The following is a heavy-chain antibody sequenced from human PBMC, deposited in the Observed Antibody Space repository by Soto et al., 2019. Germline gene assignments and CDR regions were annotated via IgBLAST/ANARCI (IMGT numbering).Heavy chain of an antibody. CDR2: IYYSGST. CDR1: GGSIRSGCYY. D-gene: IGHD2-21*02. V-gene: IGHV4-31*03. CDR3: ARVGGDCENCFDY. Sequence: TSETLSLTCTVSGGSIRSGCYYWSWIRQHPGKGLEWIGNIYYSGSTYYNPSLKSRVTISVDTSKNQFSLKLSSVTGADTAVYYCARVGGDCENCFDYWGQGALVTVSS. J-gene: IGHJ4*02.